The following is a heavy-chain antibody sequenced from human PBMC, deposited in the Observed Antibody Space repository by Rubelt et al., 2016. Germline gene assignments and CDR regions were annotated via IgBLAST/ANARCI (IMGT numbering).Heavy chain of an antibody. CDR2: ISYTGNT. D-gene: IGHD1-26*01. CDR1: TGSISTYY. J-gene: IGHJ5*02. Sequence: QVQLQESGPGLVKPSETLSLTCTVSTGSISTYYWNWIRQPPGKGLEWIGYISYTGNTNYNPSLQSRATISADTSKNQFSRRLGSVTAADTAVYYCARGQRGGIFYGWFDPWGQGTLVTVSS. V-gene: IGHV4-59*12. CDR3: ARGQRGGIFYGWFDP.